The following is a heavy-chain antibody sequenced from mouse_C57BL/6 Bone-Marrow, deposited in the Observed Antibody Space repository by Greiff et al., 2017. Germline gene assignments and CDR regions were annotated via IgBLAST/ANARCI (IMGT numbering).Heavy chain of an antibody. J-gene: IGHJ2*01. CDR3: ARGGNYEGYYFDY. D-gene: IGHD2-1*01. Sequence: VQVVESGAELVKPGASVKMSCKASGYTFTTYPIEWMKQNHGKSLEWIGNFHPYNDDTKYNEKFKGKATLTVEKSSSTVYLELSRLTSDDSAVYYCARGGNYEGYYFDYWGQGTTLTVSS. V-gene: IGHV1-47*01. CDR2: FHPYNDDT. CDR1: GYTFTTYP.